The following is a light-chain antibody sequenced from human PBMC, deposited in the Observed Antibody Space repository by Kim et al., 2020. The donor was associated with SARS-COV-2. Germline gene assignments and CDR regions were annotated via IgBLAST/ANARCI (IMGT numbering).Light chain of an antibody. CDR3: SSYTNIKTLV. CDR1: SCDVGASNS. Sequence: GQSIHISVPGTSCDVGASNSVSWYQHQPGKAPKVMIYDVNKRPSGISNRFSGSKSGNTASLTVSGLQAEDEADYYCSSYTNIKTLVFGGGTQLTVL. V-gene: IGLV2-14*03. J-gene: IGLJ3*02. CDR2: DVN.